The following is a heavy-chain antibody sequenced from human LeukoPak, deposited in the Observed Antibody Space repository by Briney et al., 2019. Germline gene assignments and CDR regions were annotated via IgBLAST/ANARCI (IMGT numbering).Heavy chain of an antibody. CDR1: GGSISSYY. J-gene: IGHJ4*02. Sequence: SETLSLTCTVSGGSISSYYWSWIRQPPGKGLEWIGYIYYSGTTSYNPSLKSRVTISLDTSKSQFSLRLNSVTAADTAVYYCARQIIRGQYLVHFDYWGQGTLVTVSS. CDR2: IYYSGTT. CDR3: ARQIIRGQYLVHFDY. V-gene: IGHV4-59*08. D-gene: IGHD6-13*01.